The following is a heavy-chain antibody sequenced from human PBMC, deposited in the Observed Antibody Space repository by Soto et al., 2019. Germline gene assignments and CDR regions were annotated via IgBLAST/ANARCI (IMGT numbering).Heavy chain of an antibody. CDR1: GFTFSNYA. Sequence: QVHLVESGGGVVQPGRSLRLSCAASGFTFSNYAMHWVRRAPGKGLECVALISYDGINKYYADSVKGRFTVSRDNSKSTLYLQMNSQRAEDTAVYYCVKDGVSGWSDYFFDYWGQGTLVTVSS. CDR2: ISYDGINK. CDR3: VKDGVSGWSDYFFDY. J-gene: IGHJ4*02. D-gene: IGHD6-19*01. V-gene: IGHV3-30*18.